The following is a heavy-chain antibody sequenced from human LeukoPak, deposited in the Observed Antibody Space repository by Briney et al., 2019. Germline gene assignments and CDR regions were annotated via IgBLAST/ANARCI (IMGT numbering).Heavy chain of an antibody. V-gene: IGHV1-2*02. J-gene: IGHJ4*02. CDR1: GYTFTGYW. CDR2: INPNHGDT. CDR3: ARSPHILTGENFDY. D-gene: IGHD3-9*01. Sequence: GASVKLSCKAFGYTFTGYWMHWVRQAPGQGLEWMGWINPNHGDTNYAQKFQDRVSMTRDTSISTAYMHLSRLRSADTAVYYCARSPHILTGENFDYWGQGTLLTVSS.